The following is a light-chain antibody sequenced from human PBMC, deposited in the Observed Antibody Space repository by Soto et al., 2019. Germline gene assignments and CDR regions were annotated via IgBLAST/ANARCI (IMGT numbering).Light chain of an antibody. CDR2: QDS. V-gene: IGLV3-1*01. CDR3: QAWDSSPVV. J-gene: IGLJ2*01. CDR1: KLGDKY. Sequence: SYELTQPPSVSVSPGQTASITCPGDKLGDKYACWYQQKPGQSPVLVIYQDSKRPSGIPERFSGSNSGNTATLTISGTQAMDEADYYCQAWDSSPVVFGGGTKVTVL.